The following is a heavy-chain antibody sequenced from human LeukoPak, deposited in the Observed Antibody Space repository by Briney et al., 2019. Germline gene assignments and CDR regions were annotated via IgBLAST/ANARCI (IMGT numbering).Heavy chain of an antibody. D-gene: IGHD1-26*01. CDR1: GFTFSSYA. J-gene: IGHJ4*02. Sequence: GGSLRLSGAASGFTFSSYAMPWVRQAPGKGLEWVAVISYDGSNKYYADSVKGRFTISRDNSKNTLYLQMNSLRAENTAVYYCARSTPSVGATYFDYWGQGTLVTVSS. V-gene: IGHV3-30*04. CDR2: ISYDGSNK. CDR3: ARSTPSVGATYFDY.